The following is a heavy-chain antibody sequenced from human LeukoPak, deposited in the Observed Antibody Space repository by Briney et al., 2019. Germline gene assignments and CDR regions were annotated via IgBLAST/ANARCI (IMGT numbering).Heavy chain of an antibody. J-gene: IGHJ4*02. CDR1: GFTFSNYS. D-gene: IGHD3-10*01. CDR3: ASYGSGSYSQNFDY. CDR2: ISSSSSTI. Sequence: GGSLTLSCAASGFTFSNYSMNWVRQAPGKGLEWVSYISSSSSTIYYADSVKGRFTISRDNAKNSLYLQMNSLRAEDTAVYYCASYGSGSYSQNFDYWGQGTLVTVSS. V-gene: IGHV3-48*04.